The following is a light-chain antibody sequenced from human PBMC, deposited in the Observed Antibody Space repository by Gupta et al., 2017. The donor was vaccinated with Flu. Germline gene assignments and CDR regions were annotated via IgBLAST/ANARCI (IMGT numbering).Light chain of an antibody. CDR3: QQYGSSPGT. CDR1: QSVTSSY. V-gene: IGKV3-20*01. CDR2: GAS. J-gene: IGKJ1*01. Sequence: ATLSLSPGEQATLSCRASQSVTSSYLAWSQQKPGQAPRLLIYGASSRATGIPDRFSGSGSGTDFTLTISRLEPEDFAVYYCQQYGSSPGTFGQGTKVEIK.